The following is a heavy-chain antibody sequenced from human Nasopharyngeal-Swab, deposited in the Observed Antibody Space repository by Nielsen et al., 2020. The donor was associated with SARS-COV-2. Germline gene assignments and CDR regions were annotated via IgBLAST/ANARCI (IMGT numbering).Heavy chain of an antibody. Sequence: GGSLRLSCTASGFTFGDYAMSWVRQAPGKGLEWVGFIRSKAYGGTTECAASVKGRFTISRDGSKSIAYLQMNSLKTEDTAVYYCTRETRIAVAGTLLYYYYYYMDVWGKGTTVTVSS. D-gene: IGHD6-19*01. J-gene: IGHJ6*03. CDR2: IRSKAYGGTT. V-gene: IGHV3-49*04. CDR3: TRETRIAVAGTLLYYYYYYMDV. CDR1: GFTFGDYA.